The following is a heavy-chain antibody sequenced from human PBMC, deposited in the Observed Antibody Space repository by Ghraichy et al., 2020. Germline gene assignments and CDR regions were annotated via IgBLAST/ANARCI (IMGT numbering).Heavy chain of an antibody. CDR3: AKAPRWGDNHDGFDI. D-gene: IGHD2-21*02. CDR1: GFTFSSYD. J-gene: IGHJ3*02. CDR2: INSSGGST. V-gene: IGHV3-23*01. Sequence: GGSLRLSCAASGFTFSSYDMSWVRQAPGKGLEWVSAINSSGGSTDYADSVKGRFTISRDNSKNTLYLQMNSLRAEDTAVYYCAKAPRWGDNHDGFDIWGQGTVATVSS.